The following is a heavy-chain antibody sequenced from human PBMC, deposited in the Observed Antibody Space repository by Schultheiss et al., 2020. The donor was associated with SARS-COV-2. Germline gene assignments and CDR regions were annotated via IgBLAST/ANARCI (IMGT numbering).Heavy chain of an antibody. CDR3: ARRLRLGYCSSTSCYNFREFDY. CDR2: IIPIFGTA. J-gene: IGHJ4*01. V-gene: IGHV1-69*13. Sequence: SVKVSCKASGGTFSSYAISWVRQAPGQGLEWMGGIIPIFGTANYAQKFQGRVTITADESTSTAYMELSSLRYEDTAVYYCARRLRLGYCSSTSCYNFREFDYCGHGTLVTVSS. D-gene: IGHD2-2*02. CDR1: GGTFSSYA.